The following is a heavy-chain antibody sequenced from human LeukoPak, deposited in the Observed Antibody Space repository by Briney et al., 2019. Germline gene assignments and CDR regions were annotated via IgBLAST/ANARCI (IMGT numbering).Heavy chain of an antibody. V-gene: IGHV1-18*01. Sequence: ASVKVSCKASGYTFTSYGISWVRQAPGQGLEWMGWISAYNGNTNYAQKLQGRVTMTTDKSTSTAYMELSSLRSEDTAVYYCARGIYSGYESDYYYYMDVWGKGTTVTVSS. D-gene: IGHD5-12*01. J-gene: IGHJ6*03. CDR3: ARGIYSGYESDYYYYMDV. CDR1: GYTFTSYG. CDR2: ISAYNGNT.